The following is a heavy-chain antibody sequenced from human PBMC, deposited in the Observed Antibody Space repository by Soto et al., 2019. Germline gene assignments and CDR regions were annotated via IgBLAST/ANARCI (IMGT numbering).Heavy chain of an antibody. CDR3: ARMGSGSGSYGRGNWFDP. CDR1: GGSISSYY. J-gene: IGHJ5*02. CDR2: IYYSGST. V-gene: IGHV4-59*01. Sequence: SSETLSLTCTVSGGSISSYYWSWIRQPPGKGLEWIGYIYYSGSTNYNPSLKSRVTISVDTSKNQFSLKLSSVTAADTAVYYCARMGSGSGSYGRGNWFDPWGQGTLVTV. D-gene: IGHD1-26*01.